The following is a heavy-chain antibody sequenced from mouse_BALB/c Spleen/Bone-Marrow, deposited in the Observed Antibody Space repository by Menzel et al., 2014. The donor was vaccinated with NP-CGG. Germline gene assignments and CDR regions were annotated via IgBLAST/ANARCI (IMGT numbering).Heavy chain of an antibody. CDR3: ARSHGYYPYWYFDV. D-gene: IGHD2-3*01. CDR2: IDPSDSET. CDR1: GYTFTSYW. V-gene: IGHV1-74*01. Sequence: SCKASGYTFTSYWMNWVKQRPGRGLEWIGRIDPSDSETHYNQKFKDKATLTVDKSSSTAYIQLSSLTSEDSAVYYCARSHGYYPYWYFDVWGAGTTVTVSS. J-gene: IGHJ1*01.